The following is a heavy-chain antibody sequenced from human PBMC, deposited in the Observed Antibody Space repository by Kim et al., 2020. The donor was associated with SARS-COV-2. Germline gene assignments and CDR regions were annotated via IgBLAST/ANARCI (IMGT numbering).Heavy chain of an antibody. D-gene: IGHD4-17*01. Sequence: GGSLRLSCAASGFTFSSYAMHWVRQAPGKGLEWVAVISYDGSNKYYADSVKGRFTISRDNSKNTLYLQMNSLRAEDTAVYYCARDDYGDYFDYWGQGTLVTVSS. J-gene: IGHJ4*02. V-gene: IGHV3-30*04. CDR2: ISYDGSNK. CDR3: ARDDYGDYFDY. CDR1: GFTFSSYA.